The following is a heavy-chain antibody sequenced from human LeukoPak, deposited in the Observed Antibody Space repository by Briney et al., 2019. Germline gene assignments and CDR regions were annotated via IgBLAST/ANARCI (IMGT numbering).Heavy chain of an antibody. CDR1: GYSFTSYW. CDR3: ARVTEVGATIPYYYYYGMDV. J-gene: IGHJ6*02. Sequence: GESLKISCKGSGYSFTSYWIGWVRQMPGKGLEWMGIIYPGDSDTRYSPSFQGQVTISADKSISTAYLQWSSLEASDTAMYYCARVTEVGATIPYYYYYGMDVWGQGTTVTVSS. CDR2: IYPGDSDT. D-gene: IGHD1-26*01. V-gene: IGHV5-51*01.